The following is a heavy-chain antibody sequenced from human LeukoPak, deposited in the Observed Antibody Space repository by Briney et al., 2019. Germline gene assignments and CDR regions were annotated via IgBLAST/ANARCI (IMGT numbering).Heavy chain of an antibody. CDR3: ARHIGGGIEDMDV. D-gene: IGHD3-16*02. CDR2: IYVTGT. J-gene: IGHJ6*03. CDR1: GGSIATYY. V-gene: IGHV4-59*08. Sequence: SETLSLTCTVSGGSIATYYWSWVRQSPGTGLEWIGYIYVTGTRYNPYLQSRVTISVDRSRNQFFLKMTSVTAADTAVYYCARHIGGGIEDMDVWGRGTKVTVSS.